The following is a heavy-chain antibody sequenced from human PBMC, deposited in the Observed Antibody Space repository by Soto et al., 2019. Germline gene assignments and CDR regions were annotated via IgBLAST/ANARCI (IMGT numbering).Heavy chain of an antibody. V-gene: IGHV3-7*01. Sequence: GGSLRLSCAASGFTFSSYWMSWVRQAPGKGLEWVANIKQDGSEKYYVDSVKGRFTISRDNAKNSLYLQMNSLRAEDTAVYYCARDVSMRIAARQDAFDIWGQGTMVTVSS. J-gene: IGHJ3*02. CDR1: GFTFSSYW. D-gene: IGHD6-6*01. CDR3: ARDVSMRIAARQDAFDI. CDR2: IKQDGSEK.